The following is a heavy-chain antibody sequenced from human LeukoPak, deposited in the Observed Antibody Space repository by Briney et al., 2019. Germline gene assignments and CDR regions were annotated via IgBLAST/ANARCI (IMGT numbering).Heavy chain of an antibody. D-gene: IGHD6-13*01. J-gene: IGHJ4*02. Sequence: ASVKVSCTASGYTFTSYDINWLRQATGQGLEWMGWMNPNSGNTGYAQKFQGRVTMTRNTSVSTAYMELSSLRSEDTAVYYCARGVSATDGGYYFDYWGQGTLVTVSS. CDR3: ARGVSATDGGYYFDY. CDR2: MNPNSGNT. CDR1: GYTFTSYD. V-gene: IGHV1-8*01.